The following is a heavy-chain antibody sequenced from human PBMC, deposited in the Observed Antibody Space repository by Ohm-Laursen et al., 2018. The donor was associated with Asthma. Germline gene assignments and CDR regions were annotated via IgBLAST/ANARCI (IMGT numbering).Heavy chain of an antibody. CDR1: GYTFTSYA. D-gene: IGHD3-3*01. Sequence: SVKVSCKASGYTFTSYAMHWVRQAPGQRLEWMGWINAGNGNTKYSQKFQGRVTITRDTSASTAYMELSSLRAEDTAVYYCARALENYDFWSGYYTGRSNYYYGMDVWGQGTTVTVSS. CDR3: ARALENYDFWSGYYTGRSNYYYGMDV. CDR2: INAGNGNT. J-gene: IGHJ6*02. V-gene: IGHV1-3*01.